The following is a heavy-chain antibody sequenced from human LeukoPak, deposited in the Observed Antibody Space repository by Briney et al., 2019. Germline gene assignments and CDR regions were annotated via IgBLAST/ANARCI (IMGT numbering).Heavy chain of an antibody. Sequence: SETLSLICAVSGGSISSGGYSWSWIRQPPGKGLEWIGYIYHSGSTYYNPSLKSRVTISVDRSKNQFSLKLSSVTAAHTAVYYCARAGYGSGRREPYYYGMDVWGKGTTVTVSS. J-gene: IGHJ6*04. D-gene: IGHD3-10*01. CDR3: ARAGYGSGRREPYYYGMDV. CDR1: GGSISSGGYS. CDR2: IYHSGST. V-gene: IGHV4-30-2*01.